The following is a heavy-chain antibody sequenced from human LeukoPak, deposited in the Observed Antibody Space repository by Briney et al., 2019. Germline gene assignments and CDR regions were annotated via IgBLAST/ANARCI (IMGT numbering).Heavy chain of an antibody. Sequence: GRSLRLSCAASGFTFSNYGMHWVRQVPGKGLEWVAAIWFDGIRKYFADSVKGRLTISRDNSKNTLYLQMNSLRAEDTAVYYCARDLEDSSPFGAFDMWGQGTMVTVSS. J-gene: IGHJ3*02. CDR2: IWFDGIRK. D-gene: IGHD3-22*01. V-gene: IGHV3-33*01. CDR1: GFTFSNYG. CDR3: ARDLEDSSPFGAFDM.